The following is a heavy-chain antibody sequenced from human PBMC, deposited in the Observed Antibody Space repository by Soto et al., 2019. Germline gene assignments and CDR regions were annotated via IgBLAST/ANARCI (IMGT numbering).Heavy chain of an antibody. CDR1: GFTFSSYA. J-gene: IGHJ6*02. CDR2: ISYDGSNK. CDR3: ARGYYDFWSGQKYYYYYGMDV. V-gene: IGHV3-30-3*01. D-gene: IGHD3-3*01. Sequence: QVQLVESGGGVVQPGRSLRLSCAASGFTFSSYAMHWVRQAPGKGLEWVAVISYDGSNKYYADSVKGRFTISRDNSKNTLYLLMNSLRAEDTAVYYCARGYYDFWSGQKYYYYYGMDVWGQGTTVTVSS.